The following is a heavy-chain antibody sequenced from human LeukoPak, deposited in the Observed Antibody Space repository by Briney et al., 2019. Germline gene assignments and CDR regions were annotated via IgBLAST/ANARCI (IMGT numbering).Heavy chain of an antibody. Sequence: SGGSLRLSCAASGFTFSDYYMSWVRQAPGKGLEWVSVIYSGGSTYYADSVKGRFTISRDNSKNTLYLQMNSLRAEDTAVYYCARDPDYYDSSGYSRWGQGTLVTVSS. V-gene: IGHV3-53*01. CDR2: IYSGGST. D-gene: IGHD3-22*01. J-gene: IGHJ4*02. CDR3: ARDPDYYDSSGYSR. CDR1: GFTFSDYY.